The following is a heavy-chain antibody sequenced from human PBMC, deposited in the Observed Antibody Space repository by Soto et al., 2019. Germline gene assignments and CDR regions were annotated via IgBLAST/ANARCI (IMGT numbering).Heavy chain of an antibody. V-gene: IGHV1-3*01. D-gene: IGHD2-21*02. CDR2: INAGNGNT. CDR3: ALCFRGGDADWFDP. Sequence: ASVKVSCKASGYTFTSYAMHWVRQAPGQRLEWMGWINAGNGNTKYSQKFQGRVTITRDTSASTAYMELSSLRSEDTAVYYCALCFRGGDADWFDPCGQRSLLTVSA. J-gene: IGHJ5*02. CDR1: GYTFTSYA.